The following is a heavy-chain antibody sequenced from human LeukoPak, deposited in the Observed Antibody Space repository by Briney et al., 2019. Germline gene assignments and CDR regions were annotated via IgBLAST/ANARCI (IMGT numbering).Heavy chain of an antibody. V-gene: IGHV1-18*01. D-gene: IGHD3-22*01. J-gene: IGHJ4*02. CDR2: ISAYNGNT. CDR1: GYTFTSYG. CDR3: ARAPTYYYDSSGYSDY. Sequence: ASVKVSCKASGYTFTSYGISWVRQAPGQGLEGMGWISAYNGNTNYAQKLQGRVTMTTDTYTSTAYMELRSLRSDDTAVYYCARAPTYYYDSSGYSDYWGQGTLVTVSS.